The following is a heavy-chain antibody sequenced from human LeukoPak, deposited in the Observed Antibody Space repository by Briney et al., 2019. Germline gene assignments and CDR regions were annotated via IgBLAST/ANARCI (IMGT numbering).Heavy chain of an antibody. D-gene: IGHD3-9*01. CDR2: IYSGGST. V-gene: IGHV3-66*01. J-gene: IGHJ4*02. CDR3: ARARTSGYYDILTGYYKSGLYFDY. CDR1: GFTVSSNY. Sequence: GGSRRLSCAASGFTVSSNYMSWVRQAPGKGLEWVSVIYSGGSTYYADSVKGRFTISRDNSKNTLYLQMNSLRAEDTAVYYCARARTSGYYDILTGYYKSGLYFDYWGQGTLVTVSS.